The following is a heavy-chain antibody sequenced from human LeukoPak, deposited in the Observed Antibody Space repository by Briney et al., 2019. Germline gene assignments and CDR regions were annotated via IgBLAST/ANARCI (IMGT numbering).Heavy chain of an antibody. CDR2: ITGDRGSI. D-gene: IGHD1-26*01. Sequence: PGGSLTLPCAASGFTLSNCAMSWVRQAPGKGLEWVSGITGDRGSIDYADSVMGRFTISRDNPKNTLNLQMNNLGVEDTALYFCVKGGCYGSVNYLDFWGQGTLVTVSS. J-gene: IGHJ4*02. CDR3: VKGGCYGSVNYLDF. V-gene: IGHV3-23*01. CDR1: GFTLSNCA.